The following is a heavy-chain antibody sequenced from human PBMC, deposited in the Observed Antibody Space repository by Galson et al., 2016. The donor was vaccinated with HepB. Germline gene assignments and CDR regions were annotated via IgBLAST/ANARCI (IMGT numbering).Heavy chain of an antibody. Sequence: SLRLSCAVSGFTFKSYAMNWVRQAPGKGLEWVSRIGYSGVRTYYADSVKGRFTISGDNSKNTLYLQTKSLRDEDTAIYYCAKGDVTATGACDYWGQGTLVTVSS. V-gene: IGHV3-23*01. CDR2: IGYSGVRT. CDR1: GFTFKSYA. CDR3: AKGDVTATGACDY. J-gene: IGHJ4*02. D-gene: IGHD2-8*02.